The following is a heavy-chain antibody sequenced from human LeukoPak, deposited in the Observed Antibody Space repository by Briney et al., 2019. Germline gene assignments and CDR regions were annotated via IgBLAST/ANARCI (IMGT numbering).Heavy chain of an antibody. CDR2: IYHSGSA. J-gene: IGHJ4*02. D-gene: IGHD5-18*01. CDR1: GGSISNYY. CDR3: ARDVGTALVTGDY. Sequence: PSETLSLTCTVSGGSISNYYWSRVRQPPGQGLEWIGEIYHSGSANYNPSLKSRATISVDKSKNQLSLKLISVTAADTAVYYCARDVGTALVTGDYWGQGTLVTVSS. V-gene: IGHV4-59*12.